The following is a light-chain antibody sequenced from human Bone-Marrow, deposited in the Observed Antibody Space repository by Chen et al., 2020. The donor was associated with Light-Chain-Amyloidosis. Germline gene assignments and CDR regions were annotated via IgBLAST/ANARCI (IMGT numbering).Light chain of an antibody. J-gene: IGKJ2*01. CDR3: QQFHRSPYT. CDR1: QSVNSGY. V-gene: IGKV3-20*01. Sequence: ENVWTQSPGTLSLSPGERATLSCWASQSVNSGYLSWFQQKHGQPPRLLIYGASNRATGIPDRFSASGSGTVFTLTISGLEPEDFAVYYCQQFHRSPYTFGPGTKLEIK. CDR2: GAS.